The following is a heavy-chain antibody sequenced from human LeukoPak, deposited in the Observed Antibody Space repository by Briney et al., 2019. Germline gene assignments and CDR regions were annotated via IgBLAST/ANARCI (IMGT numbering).Heavy chain of an antibody. CDR3: ARGGATLHQPNAFDI. V-gene: IGHV1-24*01. Sequence: ASVKVSCXVSGYTLTELSMHWVRQAPGKGLEWMGGFDPEDGETIYAQKFQGRVTMTEDTSTDTAYMELSSLRSEDTAVYYCARGGATLHQPNAFDIWGQGTMVTVSS. J-gene: IGHJ3*02. CDR2: FDPEDGET. CDR1: GYTLTELS. D-gene: IGHD1-26*01.